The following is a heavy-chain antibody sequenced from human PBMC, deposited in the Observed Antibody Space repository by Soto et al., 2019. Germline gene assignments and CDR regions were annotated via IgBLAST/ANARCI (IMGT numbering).Heavy chain of an antibody. V-gene: IGHV3-48*03. CDR1: GFTFSSYE. CDR2: ISSSGSTI. Sequence: GGSLRLSCAASGFTFSSYEMNWVRQAPGKGLEWVSYISSSGSTIYYADSVKGRFTISRDNAKNSLYLQMNSLRAEDTAVYYCASENPRKDIWGQGTMVTVSS. CDR3: ASENPRKDI. J-gene: IGHJ3*02.